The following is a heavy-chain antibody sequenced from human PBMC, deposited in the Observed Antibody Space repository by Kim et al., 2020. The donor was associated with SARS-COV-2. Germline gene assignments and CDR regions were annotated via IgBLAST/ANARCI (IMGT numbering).Heavy chain of an antibody. D-gene: IGHD6-6*01. CDR3: ARVSRSSSFSYYGMDV. Sequence: SLKSRVPISVDTSKNQFSLKLSSVTAADTAVYYCARVSRSSSFSYYGMDVWGQGTTVTVSS. J-gene: IGHJ6*02. V-gene: IGHV4-34*01.